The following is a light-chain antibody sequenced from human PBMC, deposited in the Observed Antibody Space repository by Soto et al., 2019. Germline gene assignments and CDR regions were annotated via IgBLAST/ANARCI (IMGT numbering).Light chain of an antibody. Sequence: DIQMTQSPSTLPASVGDRVTITCRASQSISNWLAWYQQKPGTAPKVLIYHASNLQSGVPSRFSGSGSGTDFTLTIRSLEPEDFAVYYCQQRANWHVTFGQGTRLEIK. CDR2: HAS. J-gene: IGKJ5*01. V-gene: IGKV1-5*01. CDR3: QQRANWHVT. CDR1: QSISNW.